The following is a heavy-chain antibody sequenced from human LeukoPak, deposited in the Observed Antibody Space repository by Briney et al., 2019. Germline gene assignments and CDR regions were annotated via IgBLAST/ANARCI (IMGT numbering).Heavy chain of an antibody. V-gene: IGHV1-8*03. D-gene: IGHD6-13*01. CDR1: GYTFTSYD. J-gene: IGHJ6*03. CDR2: MSPNSGNT. Sequence: ASVKVSCKASGYTFTSYDINWVRQATGQGLEWMGWMSPNSGNTGYAQKCQGRVTITRNTSISTAYMELSSLRSEDTAVYYCARTPYSSSWQSYYYYYMDVWGKGTTVTVSS. CDR3: ARTPYSSSWQSYYYYYMDV.